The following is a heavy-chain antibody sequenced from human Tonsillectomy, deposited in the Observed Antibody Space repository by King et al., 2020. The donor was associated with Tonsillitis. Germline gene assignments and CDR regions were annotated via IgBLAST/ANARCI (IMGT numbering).Heavy chain of an antibody. Sequence: VQLVESGAEVKKPGASVKVSCKASGYTFTGYYMHWVRQAPGQGLEWMGWINPNSGGTNYAQKFQGGGTMTRDTSISTAYMERSRLRSDDTAVYYCARETHGGLRVYSFGYWGQGTLVPVPS. V-gene: IGHV1-2*02. CDR3: ARETHGGLRVYSFGY. CDR1: GYTFTGYY. CDR2: INPNSGGT. D-gene: IGHD5-12*01. J-gene: IGHJ4*02.